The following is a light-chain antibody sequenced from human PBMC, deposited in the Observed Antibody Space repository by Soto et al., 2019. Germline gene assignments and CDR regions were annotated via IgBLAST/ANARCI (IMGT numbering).Light chain of an antibody. J-gene: IGKJ1*01. V-gene: IGKV1-5*01. Sequence: DIQMTQSPSTLSASVGDTVTITCRASQRISGWLAWHQQKPGKAPKLLIYDASSLESGVPSRFSGSGSGTEFTLTISSLQPDDFATYYCQQYHEYWFGQGTKVDI. CDR1: QRISGW. CDR2: DAS. CDR3: QQYHEYW.